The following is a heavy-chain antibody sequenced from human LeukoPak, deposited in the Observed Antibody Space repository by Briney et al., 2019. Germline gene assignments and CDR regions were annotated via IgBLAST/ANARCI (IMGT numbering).Heavy chain of an antibody. V-gene: IGHV3-33*01. D-gene: IGHD5-18*01. CDR3: ARTNLFEDTAVNDAFDI. CDR1: GFSFSGYG. J-gene: IGHJ3*02. Sequence: PGGSLRLSCAASGFSFSGYGMHWVRQAPGKGLEWVAVIWYDGSDKYYADSVKGRFTISRDNSKNTLYLQMNSLRGEDTAVYYCARTNLFEDTAVNDAFDIWGQGTMVTVSS. CDR2: IWYDGSDK.